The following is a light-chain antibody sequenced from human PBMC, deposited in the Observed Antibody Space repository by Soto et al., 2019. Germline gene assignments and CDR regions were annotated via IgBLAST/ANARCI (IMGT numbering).Light chain of an antibody. CDR1: QSVSSN. CDR3: QQYNYWPRT. V-gene: IGKV3-15*01. J-gene: IGKJ1*01. Sequence: ETVMTQSPATLSVSPGERATLSCRASQSVSSNLAWYQQKPGQAPRLLIHGASTRATGIPARFSGSGSGTEFTLTISSLQSEDFAVYYCQQYNYWPRTFGQGTKVEIK. CDR2: GAS.